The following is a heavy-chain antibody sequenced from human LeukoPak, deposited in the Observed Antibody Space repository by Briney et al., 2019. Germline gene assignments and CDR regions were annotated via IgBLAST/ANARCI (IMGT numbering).Heavy chain of an antibody. D-gene: IGHD3-22*01. CDR3: ARGYYDSSGYYFLDY. J-gene: IGHJ4*02. Sequence: ASVKVSCKASGYTFTSYYMHWVRQAPGQGLEWMGIINPSGGNTSYAQKFQGRVTMTRDMSTSTVYMELSSLRSEDTAVYYCARGYYDSSGYYFLDYWGQGTLVTVSS. CDR1: GYTFTSYY. V-gene: IGHV1-46*01. CDR2: INPSGGNT.